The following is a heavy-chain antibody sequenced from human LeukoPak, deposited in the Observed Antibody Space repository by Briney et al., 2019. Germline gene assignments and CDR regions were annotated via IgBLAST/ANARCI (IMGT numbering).Heavy chain of an antibody. V-gene: IGHV4-34*01. D-gene: IGHD2-2*01. CDR2: INHSGST. J-gene: IGHJ5*02. Sequence: SETLSLTCAVSGGSFSGYHWSWIRHPPGKGLEWIGEINHSGSTNYNPSLKSRVTISVDTSKNQFSLKLSSVTAAYTAVYYCARGTCSSTSCYDSWFDPWGQGTRVTVSS. CDR3: ARGTCSSTSCYDSWFDP. CDR1: GGSFSGYH.